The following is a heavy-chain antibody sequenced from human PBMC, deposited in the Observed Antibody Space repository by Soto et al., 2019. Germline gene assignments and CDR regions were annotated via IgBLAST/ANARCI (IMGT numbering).Heavy chain of an antibody. Sequence: ASVKVSCKASGYTFTGYYMHRVRQAPGQGLEWMGWINPNSGGTNYAQKFQGRVTMTRDTSISTAYMELSRLRSDDTAVYYCARDPPHYDFWSGYVPPDYYYGMDVWGQGTTVTVSS. CDR1: GYTFTGYY. V-gene: IGHV1-2*02. J-gene: IGHJ6*02. CDR2: INPNSGGT. D-gene: IGHD3-3*01. CDR3: ARDPPHYDFWSGYVPPDYYYGMDV.